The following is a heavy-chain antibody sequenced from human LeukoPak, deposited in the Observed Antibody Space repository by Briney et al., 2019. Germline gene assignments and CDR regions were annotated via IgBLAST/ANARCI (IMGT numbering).Heavy chain of an antibody. CDR2: NSDSSITM. D-gene: IGHD2-15*01. CDR1: GFTFRSHN. V-gene: IGHV3-48*04. Sequence: GGSLRLSRAGSGFTFRSHNMVCVRQPPGKGLEWLSYNSDSSITMYYADSVRGRFTISRDNAKNSLYLQMNSLRAEDTAVYYCARDGGFCSGGFCYRLFDPWGQGTLVTVSS. J-gene: IGHJ5*02. CDR3: ARDGGFCSGGFCYRLFDP.